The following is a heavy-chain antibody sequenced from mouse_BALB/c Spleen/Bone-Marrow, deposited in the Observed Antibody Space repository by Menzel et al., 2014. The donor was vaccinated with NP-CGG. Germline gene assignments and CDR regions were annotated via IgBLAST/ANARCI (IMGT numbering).Heavy chain of an antibody. V-gene: IGHV7-3*02. CDR1: GFTFTDYY. J-gene: IGHJ2*01. Sequence: EVLLVESGGGLVQSGGSLRFSCATSGFTFTDYYMSWVRQPPGQALEWLGFIRNKPNGYTTEYSASVKGRFTISRDNSQSILYLQRNPLRAEDSATYYCARDDYGRGYWGQGTTLTVSS. D-gene: IGHD1-1*01. CDR2: IRNKPNGYTT. CDR3: ARDDYGRGY.